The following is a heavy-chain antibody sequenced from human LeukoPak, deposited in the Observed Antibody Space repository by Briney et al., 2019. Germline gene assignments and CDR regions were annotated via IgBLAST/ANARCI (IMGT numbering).Heavy chain of an antibody. D-gene: IGHD2-21*02. J-gene: IGHJ4*02. V-gene: IGHV1-2*06. CDR1: GYTFAGYY. CDR3: ARDYCGGDCFPDY. Sequence: ASVKVSCKASGYTFAGYYVHWVRQAPGQGLEWMGRINPNSGDTNYAQKFQGRVTMTRDTSISTAYMELSRLRSDDTAVYYCARDYCGGDCFPDYWGQGTLVTVSS. CDR2: INPNSGDT.